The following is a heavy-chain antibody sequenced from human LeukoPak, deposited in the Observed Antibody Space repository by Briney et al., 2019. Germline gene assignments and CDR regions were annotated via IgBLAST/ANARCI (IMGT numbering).Heavy chain of an antibody. CDR3: AILSRTTSNSGGY. CDR2: IMPIRGIA. Sequence: GASVKVSCKASGGTFSSYTISWVRQAPGQGLEWMGRIMPIRGIANYAQKFQGRVTITADKSTSTAFMELSSLRAEDTAVYYCAILSRTTSNSGGYWGQGTLVTVSS. V-gene: IGHV1-69*02. J-gene: IGHJ4*02. CDR1: GGTFSSYT. D-gene: IGHD7-27*01.